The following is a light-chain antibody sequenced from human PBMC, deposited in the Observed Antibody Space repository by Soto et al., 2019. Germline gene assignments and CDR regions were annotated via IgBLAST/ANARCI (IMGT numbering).Light chain of an antibody. CDR2: GAS. J-gene: IGKJ4*01. Sequence: EIVMTQSPATLSVSPGERATLSCRASQSVSSNLAWYQQKTGQAPRLLIYGASTRATGIAARFSGSGSGTEFTLTISSLQSEDFAVYYCQQYNNLPPLTFGGGTKVEIK. CDR3: QQYNNLPPLT. V-gene: IGKV3-15*01. CDR1: QSVSSN.